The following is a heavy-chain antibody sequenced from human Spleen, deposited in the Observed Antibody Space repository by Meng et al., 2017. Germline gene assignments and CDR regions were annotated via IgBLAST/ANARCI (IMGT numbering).Heavy chain of an antibody. CDR1: GDSISTSYY. D-gene: IGHD4-11*01. CDR2: IYYSGST. Sequence: QLEREEAGPGLVKPSETLSLTCTVSGDSISTSYYWGWIRQPPGKGLEWIANIYYSGSTYYNPSLKSRVTISVDTSKNQFSLKVSSVTAADTAVYYCARGPTTMAHDFDYWGQGTLVTVSS. V-gene: IGHV4-39*07. CDR3: ARGPTTMAHDFDY. J-gene: IGHJ4*02.